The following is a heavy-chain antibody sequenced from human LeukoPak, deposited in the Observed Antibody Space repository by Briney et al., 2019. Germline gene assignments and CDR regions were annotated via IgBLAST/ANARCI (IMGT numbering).Heavy chain of an antibody. CDR3: ARSYDSSGYYFDY. V-gene: IGHV1-2*02. J-gene: IGHJ4*02. Sequence: GASVKVSCKASGYTFTGYYMHWVRQAPGQGLEWMGWTSPNSGGTNYAQKFQGRVTMTRDTSISTAYMELSRLRSDDTAVYYCARSYDSSGYYFDYWGQGTLVTVSS. D-gene: IGHD3-22*01. CDR1: GYTFTGYY. CDR2: TSPNSGGT.